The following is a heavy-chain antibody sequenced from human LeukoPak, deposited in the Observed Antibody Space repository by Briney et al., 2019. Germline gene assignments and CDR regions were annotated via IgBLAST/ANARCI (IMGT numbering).Heavy chain of an antibody. CDR2: ISYDGSNK. CDR1: GFTFSSYA. Sequence: GGSLRLSCAASGFTFSSYAMHWVRQAPGKGLEWVAVISYDGSNKYYADSVKGRFTISGDNSKNTLYLQMNSLRAEDTAVYYCARDLSAAGTIDYWGQGTLVTVSS. J-gene: IGHJ4*02. D-gene: IGHD6-13*01. CDR3: ARDLSAAGTIDY. V-gene: IGHV3-30-3*01.